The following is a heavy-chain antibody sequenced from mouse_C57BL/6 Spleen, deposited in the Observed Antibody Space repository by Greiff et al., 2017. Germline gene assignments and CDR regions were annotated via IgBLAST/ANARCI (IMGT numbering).Heavy chain of an antibody. J-gene: IGHJ2*01. CDR3: ARDSNYYFDC. Sequence: QVHVKQPGAELVKPGASVKLSCKASGYTFTSYWITWVKQRPGQGLEWIGDIYPGCGSTNYNEKFKSKATLTVDTSSSTAYMQLSSLTSEDSAVYYFARDSNYYFDCGGQGTTLSVSS. CDR2: IYPGCGST. D-gene: IGHD2-5*01. V-gene: IGHV1-55*01. CDR1: GYTFTSYW.